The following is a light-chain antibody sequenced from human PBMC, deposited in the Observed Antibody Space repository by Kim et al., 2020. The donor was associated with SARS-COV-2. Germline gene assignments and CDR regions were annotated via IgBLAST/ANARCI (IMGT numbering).Light chain of an antibody. Sequence: ALGQTVRITCQGDSLTTYYASWYQQKPGQAPVLVINGKNNRPSGIPDRISGSSSGNTASLTITGAQAEDEADYYCYSRDSSGNHLVFGGGTQLTVL. CDR1: SLTTYY. CDR2: GKN. V-gene: IGLV3-19*01. J-gene: IGLJ2*01. CDR3: YSRDSSGNHLV.